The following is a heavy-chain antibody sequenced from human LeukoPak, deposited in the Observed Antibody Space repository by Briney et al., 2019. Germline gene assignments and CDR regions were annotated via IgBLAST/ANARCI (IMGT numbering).Heavy chain of an antibody. D-gene: IGHD4-17*01. Sequence: PGGSLRLSCAASGFSFTKYNINWVRQAPRKGLEWVSSISSTSRYLYSADSVKGRFTISRDNAKNSLYLQMNSLRVEGTAVYYCAARPHYGERPIDYWGQETLVSVSS. V-gene: IGHV3-21*01. CDR1: GFSFTKYN. CDR3: AARPHYGERPIDY. J-gene: IGHJ4*02. CDR2: ISSTSRYL.